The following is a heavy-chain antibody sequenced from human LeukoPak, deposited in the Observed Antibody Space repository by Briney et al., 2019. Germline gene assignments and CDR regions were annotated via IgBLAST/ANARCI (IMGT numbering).Heavy chain of an antibody. D-gene: IGHD6-13*01. CDR1: GGSISSYH. CDR3: ARGRGSSWYYFDS. CDR2: IYASGNT. J-gene: IGHJ4*02. Sequence: KPSETLSLTCTVSGGSISSYHWSWVRQPAGKGLEWIGRIYASGNTNYNPSLKGRVTMTVDTSKNQFSLNLSSVTAADTAVYYCARGRGSSWYYFDSWGQGTLVTVSS. V-gene: IGHV4-4*07.